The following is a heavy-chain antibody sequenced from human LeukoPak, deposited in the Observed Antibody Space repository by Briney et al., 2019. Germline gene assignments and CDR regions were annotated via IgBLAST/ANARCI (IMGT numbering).Heavy chain of an antibody. CDR2: INHSGST. D-gene: IGHD6-13*01. CDR1: GGSFSGYY. Sequence: SETLSLTCAVYGGSFSGYYWSWIRQPPGKGLEWIGEINHSGSTNYNPSLKSRVTISVDKSKNQFSLKLSSVTAADTAVYYCARARQQLDYWGQGTLVTVSS. J-gene: IGHJ4*02. V-gene: IGHV4-34*01. CDR3: ARARQQLDY.